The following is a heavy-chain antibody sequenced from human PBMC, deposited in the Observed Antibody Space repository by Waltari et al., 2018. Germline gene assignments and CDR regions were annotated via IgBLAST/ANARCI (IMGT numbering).Heavy chain of an antibody. J-gene: IGHJ3*02. CDR3: ASRSSSWYWGAFDI. D-gene: IGHD6-13*01. V-gene: IGHV4-39*07. CDR2: IYYSGST. Sequence: QLQLKASAPGLVKPSATLSLTCTVSGGSISSTRYYWGWIRQPPGKGLEWIGSIYYSGSTYYNPSLKSRVTISVDTSKNQFSLKLSSVTAADTAVYYCASRSSSWYWGAFDIWGQGTMVTVSS. CDR1: GGSISSTRYY.